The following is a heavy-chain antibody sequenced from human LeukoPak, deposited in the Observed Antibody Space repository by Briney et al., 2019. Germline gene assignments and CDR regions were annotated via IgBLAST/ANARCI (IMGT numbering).Heavy chain of an antibody. CDR2: ISYDGSNK. CDR1: GFTFSSYA. J-gene: IGHJ4*02. D-gene: IGHD6-19*01. Sequence: PGGSLRLSCAASGFTFSSYAMHWVRQAPGKGLEWVAVISYDGSNKYYADSVKGRFTISRDNSKNTLYLQMNSLRAEDTAVYYCARGGSGWYRNVGYYFDYWGQGTLVTVSS. CDR3: ARGGSGWYRNVGYYFDY. V-gene: IGHV3-30-3*01.